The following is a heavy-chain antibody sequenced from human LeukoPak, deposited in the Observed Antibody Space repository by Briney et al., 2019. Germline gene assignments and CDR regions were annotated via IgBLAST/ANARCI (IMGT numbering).Heavy chain of an antibody. D-gene: IGHD1-26*01. Sequence: GGSLRLSYAASGFSFSGYWMHWVRQVPGKGLVWVSRIERDGTTISYADSVRGRFTISRDNAKNTLYLQMNSLRAEDTAVYYCAREHRKEGATVDNWDQGTLVTVSS. CDR1: GFSFSGYW. CDR3: AREHRKEGATVDN. CDR2: IERDGTTI. J-gene: IGHJ4*02. V-gene: IGHV3-74*01.